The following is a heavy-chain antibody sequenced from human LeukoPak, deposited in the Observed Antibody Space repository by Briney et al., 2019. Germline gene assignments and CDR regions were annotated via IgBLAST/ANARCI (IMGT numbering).Heavy chain of an antibody. Sequence: GGSLRLSCGASGFTFSSYPMIWVRQAPGKGLEWVSSISTSNSYIYYADSVRGRFTISRDNAKNSLYLQMNSLRAEDTAVYYCAKSFWWFGEFSPFDYWGQGTLVTVSS. J-gene: IGHJ4*02. V-gene: IGHV3-21*01. CDR3: AKSFWWFGEFSPFDY. D-gene: IGHD3-10*01. CDR1: GFTFSSYP. CDR2: ISTSNSYI.